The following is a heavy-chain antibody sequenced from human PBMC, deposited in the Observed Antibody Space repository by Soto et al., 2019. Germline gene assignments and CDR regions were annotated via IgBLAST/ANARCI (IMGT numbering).Heavy chain of an antibody. CDR3: ARLPSRHLVDY. V-gene: IGHV4-39*01. J-gene: IGHJ4*02. CDR1: GSSINSSVYY. D-gene: IGHD3-3*02. CDR2: MFYGVST. Sequence: SETLSLTCTVSGSSINSSVYYWGWIRQPPGKGLEWIGGMFYGVSTYYNPSLKSRVTVSVDTSKNQFSLNLRSVTAADTAVYYCARLPSRHLVDYWGQGTLVTVSS.